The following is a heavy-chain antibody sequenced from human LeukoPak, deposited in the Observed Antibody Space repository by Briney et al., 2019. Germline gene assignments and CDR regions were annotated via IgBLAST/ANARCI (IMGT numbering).Heavy chain of an antibody. CDR1: GYTFTGYS. D-gene: IGHD2-8*01. J-gene: IGHJ6*03. V-gene: IGHV1-2*02. Sequence: GASVKVSCKASGYTFTGYSMHWVRQAPGQGLEWMGWINPNSGGTNYAQKFQGRVTMTRDTSISTAYMELSRLRSDDTAVYYCARAGYCTNGVCYYYYYMDVWGKGTTVTVSS. CDR3: ARAGYCTNGVCYYYYYMDV. CDR2: INPNSGGT.